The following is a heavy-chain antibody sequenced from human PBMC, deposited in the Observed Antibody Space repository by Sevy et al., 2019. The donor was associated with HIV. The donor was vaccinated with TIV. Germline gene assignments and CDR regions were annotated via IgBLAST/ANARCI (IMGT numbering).Heavy chain of an antibody. J-gene: IGHJ4*02. D-gene: IGHD5-18*01. CDR1: GGSISSSSYY. Sequence: SETLSLTCTVSGGSISSSSYYWGWIRQPPGKGLEWIGSIYYSGSTYYNPSLKSRVTISVDTSKNQFSLKLSSVTAADTAVYYCTRGYSYGPPDYRGQGTLVTVSS. CDR3: TRGYSYGPPDY. V-gene: IGHV4-39*01. CDR2: IYYSGST.